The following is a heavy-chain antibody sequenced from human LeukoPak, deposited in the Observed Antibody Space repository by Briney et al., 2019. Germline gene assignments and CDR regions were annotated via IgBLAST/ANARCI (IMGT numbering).Heavy chain of an antibody. CDR2: IYHSGST. J-gene: IGHJ4*02. CDR1: GGSISSGGYY. CDR3: ARDDPRSGSYLPFDY. V-gene: IGHV4-30-2*01. Sequence: SETLSLTCTVSGGSISSGGYYWSWIRQPPGKGLEWIGYIYHSGSTYYNPSLKSRVTISVDRSKNQFSLKLSSVTAADTAVYYCARDDPRSGSYLPFDYWGQGTLVTVSS. D-gene: IGHD1-26*01.